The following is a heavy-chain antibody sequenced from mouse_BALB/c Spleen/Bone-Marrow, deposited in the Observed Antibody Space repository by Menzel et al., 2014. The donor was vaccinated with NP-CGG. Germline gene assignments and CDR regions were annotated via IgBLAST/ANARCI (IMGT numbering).Heavy chain of an antibody. CDR2: INPDSSTI. Sequence: VQLQQSGGGLVQPGGSLKLSCAASGFDFSRYWMSWVRQAPGKGLEWIGEINPDSSTINYTPSLKDKFIISRDNAKNTLYLQMSKVRSEDTALYYCARLGYYGYFDYWGQGTTLTVSP. D-gene: IGHD2-3*01. V-gene: IGHV4-1*02. CDR1: GFDFSRYW. CDR3: ARLGYYGYFDY. J-gene: IGHJ2*01.